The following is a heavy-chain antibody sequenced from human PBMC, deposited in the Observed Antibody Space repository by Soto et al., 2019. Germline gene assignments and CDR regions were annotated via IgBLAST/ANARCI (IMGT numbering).Heavy chain of an antibody. CDR2: IYRTGST. Sequence: QVQLQESGPGLVKPSGTLSLTCAVSGASFTSNDWWTWVRQPPGRGLEWIGEIYRTGSTNYNPSLKSRVTISLDKSENLFSLTVTSLTAADTAVYYCASRDPGTSVDYWGQGTLVTVSS. J-gene: IGHJ4*02. V-gene: IGHV4-4*02. CDR1: GASFTSNDW. CDR3: ASRDPGTSVDY. D-gene: IGHD1-7*01.